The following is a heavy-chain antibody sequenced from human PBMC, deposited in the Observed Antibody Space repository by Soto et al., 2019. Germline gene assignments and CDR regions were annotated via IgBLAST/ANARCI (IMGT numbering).Heavy chain of an antibody. J-gene: IGHJ5*02. CDR2: IFSNDEK. CDR3: ASIGTYYDFSSGYSENWFDP. D-gene: IGHD3-3*01. CDR1: GFSLSNARMG. Sequence: SGPTLVNPTETLTLTCAVSGFSLSNARMGVSWIRQPPGKALEWLAHIFSNDEKSYSTSLKSRLTISKDTSKSQVVLTMTNMDPVDTATYYCASIGTYYDFSSGYSENWFDPWGQGTLVTVSS. V-gene: IGHV2-26*04.